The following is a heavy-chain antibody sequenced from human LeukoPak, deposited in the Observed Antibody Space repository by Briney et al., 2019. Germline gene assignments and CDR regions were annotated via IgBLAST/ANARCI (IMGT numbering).Heavy chain of an antibody. Sequence: ASVKVSCKTSGYSFTDYYMHWVRQAPGQGLEWMGWINPNSGGTNYAQKFQGRVTMTRDTSISTAYMELSRLRSDDTAVYYCARDRYSSSWYVDFQHWGQGTLVTVSS. V-gene: IGHV1-2*02. J-gene: IGHJ1*01. CDR3: ARDRYSSSWYVDFQH. D-gene: IGHD6-13*01. CDR2: INPNSGGT. CDR1: GYSFTDYY.